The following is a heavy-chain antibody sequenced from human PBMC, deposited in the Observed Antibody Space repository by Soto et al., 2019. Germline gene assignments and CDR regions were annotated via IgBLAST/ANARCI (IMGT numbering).Heavy chain of an antibody. CDR1: GGSISSSSYY. CDR3: ASEAMILVWFDP. CDR2: IYYSGST. Sequence: SETLSLTCTVSGGSISSSSYYWGWIRQPPGKGLEWIGSIYYSGSTYYNPSLKSRVTISVDTSKNQFSLKLSSVTAADTAVYYCASEAMILVWFDPWGQGILVTVS. V-gene: IGHV4-39*01. J-gene: IGHJ5*02. D-gene: IGHD5-12*01.